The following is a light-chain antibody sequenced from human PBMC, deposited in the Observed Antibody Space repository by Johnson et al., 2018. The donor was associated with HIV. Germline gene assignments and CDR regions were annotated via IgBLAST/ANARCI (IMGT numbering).Light chain of an antibody. CDR2: DTI. V-gene: IGLV1-51*01. J-gene: IGLJ1*01. CDR3: GTWDSSLSAYV. CDR1: SSNIGNNY. Sequence: QSVLTQPPSVSAAPGQKVTISCSGSSSNIGNNYVSWYQQLPGTAPKLLIYDTIKRPSGIPDRFSGYKSGTSATLGITGLQTGDEADYYCGTWDSSLSAYVFGTGTKVTVL.